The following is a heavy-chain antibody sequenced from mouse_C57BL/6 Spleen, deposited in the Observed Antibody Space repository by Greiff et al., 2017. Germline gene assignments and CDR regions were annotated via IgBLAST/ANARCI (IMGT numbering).Heavy chain of an antibody. V-gene: IGHV1-64*01. D-gene: IGHD2-5*01. CDR3: ARTGDYSNYDWYFDV. Sequence: QVQLQQPGAELVKPGASVKLSCKASGYTFTSYWMHWVKQRPGQGLEWIGMIHPNSGSTNYNEKFKSKATLTVDKSSSTAYMQLSSLTSEDSAVYYCARTGDYSNYDWYFDVWGTGTTVTVSS. CDR1: GYTFTSYW. CDR2: IHPNSGST. J-gene: IGHJ1*03.